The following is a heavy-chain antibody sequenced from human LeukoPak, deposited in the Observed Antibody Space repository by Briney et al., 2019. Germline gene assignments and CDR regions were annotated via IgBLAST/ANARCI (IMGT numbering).Heavy chain of an antibody. CDR2: IIPILGTA. V-gene: IGHV1-69*13. CDR3: AREWSMTTVNNWFDP. CDR1: GGTFSSYA. J-gene: IGHJ5*02. Sequence: SVKVSCKASGGTFSSYAISWVRQAPGQGLEWMGGIIPILGTANYAQKFQGRVTITADESTSTAYMELSSLRSEDTAVYYCAREWSMTTVNNWFDPWGQGTLVTVSS. D-gene: IGHD4-17*01.